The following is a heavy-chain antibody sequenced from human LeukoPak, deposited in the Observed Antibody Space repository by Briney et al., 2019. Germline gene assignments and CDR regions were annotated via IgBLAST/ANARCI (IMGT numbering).Heavy chain of an antibody. J-gene: IGHJ4*02. CDR3: ARHLALSSPFDY. CDR2: IFPADSNT. CDR1: GGSFTNYW. V-gene: IGHV5-51*01. D-gene: IGHD6-6*01. Sequence: GESLKISCKGSGGSFTNYWIGWVRQMPGKGLEWMGFIFPADSNTRYSPSFQGQVTISVDTSIDTAYLQWSSLKASDTAMYYCARHLALSSPFDYWGPGTLVTVSS.